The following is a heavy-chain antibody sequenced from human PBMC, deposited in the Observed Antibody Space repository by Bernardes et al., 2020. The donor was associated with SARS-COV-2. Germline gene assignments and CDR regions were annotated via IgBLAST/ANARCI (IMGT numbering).Heavy chain of an antibody. V-gene: IGHV3-23*01. D-gene: IGHD3-10*01. Sequence: GGSLRLSCAASGFSFSDYHMTWVRQAPGKGLEWVSAIHYDDNTFYTDSVRGRFIVSRDNSKNMVYLEMNGLRPEDTAVYYCAKERRGVGIIVPGEDYWGQGTVVIVSS. CDR3: AKERRGVGIIVPGEDY. J-gene: IGHJ4*02. CDR1: GFSFSDYH. CDR2: IHYDDNT.